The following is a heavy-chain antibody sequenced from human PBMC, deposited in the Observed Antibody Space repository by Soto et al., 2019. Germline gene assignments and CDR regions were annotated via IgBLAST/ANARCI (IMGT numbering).Heavy chain of an antibody. CDR1: GFTFSDSA. Sequence: PGGSLRLSCAASGFTFSDSAMHWVRQAPGKGLEWVGRTRSRSNSYATAYAASVKGRFTISRDDSKNTAYLQMNSLKTEDTAVYYCTSDTARVYYGMDVWGQGTTVTVSS. J-gene: IGHJ6*02. D-gene: IGHD5-18*01. CDR3: TSDTARVYYGMDV. CDR2: TRSRSNSYAT. V-gene: IGHV3-73*01.